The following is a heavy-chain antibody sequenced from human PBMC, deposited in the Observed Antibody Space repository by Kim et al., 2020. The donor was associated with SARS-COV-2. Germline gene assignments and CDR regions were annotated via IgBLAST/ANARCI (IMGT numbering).Heavy chain of an antibody. J-gene: IGHJ4*01. CDR2: INHSGST. Sequence: SETLSLTCAVYGESFSGYYWTWIRQPPGIGLEWIGEINHSGSTNYNPSLKSRVTISVDTSKNHFSLKLTSVTAADTAVYYCARGWGYTSSWYANFDYWG. D-gene: IGHD6-13*01. CDR1: GESFSGYY. CDR3: ARGWGYTSSWYANFDY. V-gene: IGHV4-34*01.